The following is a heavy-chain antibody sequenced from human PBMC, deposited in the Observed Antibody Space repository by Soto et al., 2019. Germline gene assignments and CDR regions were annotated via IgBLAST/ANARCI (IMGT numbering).Heavy chain of an antibody. CDR2: ISSSGSTI. Sequence: PGGSLRLSCAASGFTFSDYYMSWIRQAPGKGLEWVSYISSSGSTIYYADSVKGRFTISRDNAKNSLYLQMNSLRAEDTAVYYCARVDATYCSGGSCYSLEAFDIWGQGTMVTVSS. V-gene: IGHV3-11*01. CDR1: GFTFSDYY. J-gene: IGHJ3*02. D-gene: IGHD2-15*01. CDR3: ARVDATYCSGGSCYSLEAFDI.